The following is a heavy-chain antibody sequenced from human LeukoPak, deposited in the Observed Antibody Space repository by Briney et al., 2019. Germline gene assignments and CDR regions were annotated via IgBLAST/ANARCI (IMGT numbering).Heavy chain of an antibody. CDR3: ARGSIELLWFGELLPHYFDY. D-gene: IGHD3-10*01. V-gene: IGHV1-69*05. Sequence: ASVKVSCKASGGTFSSYAISWVRQAPGQGLEWMGRIIPIFGTANYAQKFQGRVTITTDESTSTAYMELSSLRPEDTAVYYCARGSIELLWFGELLPHYFDYWGQGTLVTVSS. CDR1: GGTFSSYA. CDR2: IIPIFGTA. J-gene: IGHJ4*02.